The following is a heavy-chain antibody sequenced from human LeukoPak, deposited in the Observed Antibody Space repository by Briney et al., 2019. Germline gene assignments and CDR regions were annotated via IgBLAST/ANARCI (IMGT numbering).Heavy chain of an antibody. CDR1: GFTFSNYG. Sequence: GGSLRLSSAASGFTFSNYGMHWVRQAPGKGLGWVAFIWYDGSNKYYADSVKGRFTISRDNSKNTVYLQMNSLRAEDTAVYYCARDRFILRGISEAFDIWGQGTMVTVSS. V-gene: IGHV3-33*01. J-gene: IGHJ3*02. CDR2: IWYDGSNK. D-gene: IGHD3-10*01. CDR3: ARDRFILRGISEAFDI.